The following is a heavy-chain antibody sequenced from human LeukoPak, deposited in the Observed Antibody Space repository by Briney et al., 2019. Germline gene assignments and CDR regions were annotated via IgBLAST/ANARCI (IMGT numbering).Heavy chain of an antibody. CDR3: ARDGYKYGSGRHLDY. V-gene: IGHV4-61*02. Sequence: SQTLSLTCTVSGGSISSGSYYWSWIRQPAGKGLEWIGRIYTSGSTNYNPSLKSRVTISVDTSKSQFSLKVSSVTAADTAVYYCARDGYKYGSGRHLDYWGQGTLVTVSS. CDR2: IYTSGST. J-gene: IGHJ4*02. D-gene: IGHD3-10*01. CDR1: GGSISSGSYY.